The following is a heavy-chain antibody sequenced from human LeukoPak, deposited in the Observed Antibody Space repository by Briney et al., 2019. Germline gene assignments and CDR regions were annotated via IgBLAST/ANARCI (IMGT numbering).Heavy chain of an antibody. CDR2: ISYDGSNK. CDR3: ARAPGPFTEYVFEY. J-gene: IGHJ4*02. D-gene: IGHD1-14*01. V-gene: IGHV3-30*04. CDR1: GFTFSNYA. Sequence: GRSLRLSCAASGFTFSNYAMHWVHQAPGKGLEWVAVISYDGSNKYYADSVKGRFTISRDNSKNTLYLQMNSLRAEDTAVYYCARAPGPFTEYVFEYWGQGTLVTVSS.